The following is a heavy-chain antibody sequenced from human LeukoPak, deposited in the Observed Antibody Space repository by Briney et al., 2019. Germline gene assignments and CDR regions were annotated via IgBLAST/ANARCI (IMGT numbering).Heavy chain of an antibody. CDR1: GYXFTSYW. CDR2: IDPSDAYT. D-gene: IGHD2-2*01. Sequence: GESLRISCNGSGYXFTSYWISWVRQMPGKGLEWMGRIDPSDAYTNYSPSFQGHVTISSDKSINTAYLQWSSLKASDTAMYYCARHEGYSSSAKVYWGQGTLVTVSS. J-gene: IGHJ4*02. V-gene: IGHV5-10-1*01. CDR3: ARHEGYSSSAKVY.